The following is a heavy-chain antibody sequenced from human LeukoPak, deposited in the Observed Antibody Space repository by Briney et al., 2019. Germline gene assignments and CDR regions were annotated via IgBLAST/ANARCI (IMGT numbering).Heavy chain of an antibody. CDR2: INPNGGGT. V-gene: IGHV1-2*02. CDR1: GYSFTGYF. D-gene: IGHD1-14*01. Sequence: ASVKVSCKASGYSFTGYFIYWVRQAPGQGLEWIGWINPNGGGTSCAQKFQGKVTMTRDTSISTAYMELSRLGSDDTAVYYCARRYSPTGPFDYWGQGTLVTVSS. J-gene: IGHJ4*02. CDR3: ARRYSPTGPFDY.